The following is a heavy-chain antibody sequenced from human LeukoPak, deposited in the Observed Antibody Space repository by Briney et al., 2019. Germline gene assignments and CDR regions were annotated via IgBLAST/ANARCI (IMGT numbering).Heavy chain of an antibody. D-gene: IGHD1-26*01. CDR2: IWYNGNEK. Sequence: GGSLRLSCTASGFMSRNYGMHCVRHAPGKGRGWVAVIWYNGNEKYYTGSVEGRFTISRDNSKNTVYLQMNSLRAEDTAVYYCARDEYSFSLRGATIDYWGQGTLVTVSS. J-gene: IGHJ4*02. V-gene: IGHV3-33*01. CDR1: GFMSRNYG. CDR3: ARDEYSFSLRGATIDY.